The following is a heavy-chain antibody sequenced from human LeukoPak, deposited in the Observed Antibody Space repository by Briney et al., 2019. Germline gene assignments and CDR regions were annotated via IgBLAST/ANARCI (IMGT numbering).Heavy chain of an antibody. CDR2: IYSGGST. J-gene: IGHJ4*02. CDR1: VFTVSSNY. V-gene: IGHV3-53*01. CDR3: ARVEEGHFDY. Sequence: PGGSLRLSCAASVFTVSSNYMSWVRQAPGKGLEWVSVIYSGGSTYYADSVKGRFTISRDNSKNTLYLQMNSLRAEDTAVYYCARVEEGHFDYWGQGTLVTVSS.